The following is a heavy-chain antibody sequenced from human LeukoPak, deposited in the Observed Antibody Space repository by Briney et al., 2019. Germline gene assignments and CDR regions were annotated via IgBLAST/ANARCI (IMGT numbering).Heavy chain of an antibody. Sequence: PGGSLRLSCAASGFTFSSYEMNWVRQAPGKGLEWVSYISSSGSTIYYADSVKGRFTISRDNAKNSLYLQMNSLRAEDTAVYYCARAQEYSSGWYYYYMDDWGKGTTVTIPS. CDR3: ARAQEYSSGWYYYYMDD. D-gene: IGHD6-19*01. J-gene: IGHJ6*03. CDR2: ISSSGSTI. V-gene: IGHV3-48*03. CDR1: GFTFSSYE.